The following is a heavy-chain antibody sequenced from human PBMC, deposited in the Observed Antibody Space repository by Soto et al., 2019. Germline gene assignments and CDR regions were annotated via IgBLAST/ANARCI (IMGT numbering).Heavy chain of an antibody. CDR2: ISSSSSTI. CDR1: GFTFSSYS. D-gene: IGHD3-3*01. Sequence: GGSLRLSCAASGFTFSSYSMNWVRRAPGKGLEWVSYISSSSSTIYYADSVKGRFTISRDNAKNSLYLQMNSLRDEDTAVYYCARDGAGGLRFLEWHNYYYYGMDVWGQGTTVTVSS. J-gene: IGHJ6*02. V-gene: IGHV3-48*02. CDR3: ARDGAGGLRFLEWHNYYYYGMDV.